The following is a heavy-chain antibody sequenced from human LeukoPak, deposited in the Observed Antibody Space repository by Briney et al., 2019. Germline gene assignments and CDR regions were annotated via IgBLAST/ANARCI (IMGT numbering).Heavy chain of an antibody. Sequence: QPGGSLRLSCAASGFTFSSYSMNWVRQAPGKGLDWVSYISSSSSTIYYADSVKGRFTISRDNAKNSLYLQMNSLRDEDTAVYYCAREGYYGSGSSQPLDYWGQGTLVTVSS. CDR3: AREGYYGSGSSQPLDY. CDR1: GFTFSSYS. V-gene: IGHV3-48*02. J-gene: IGHJ4*02. CDR2: ISSSSSTI. D-gene: IGHD3-10*01.